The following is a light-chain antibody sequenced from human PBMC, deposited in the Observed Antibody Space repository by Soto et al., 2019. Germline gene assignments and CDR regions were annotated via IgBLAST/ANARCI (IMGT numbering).Light chain of an antibody. J-gene: IGKJ4*01. Sequence: DIVMTQSPDSLAVSLGERATINCKSSQNIFYSSNNNNYLAWYQQKPRQAPKLLIYWASTRESGVPDRFSGGGSGTDFTLTISSLQAEDVAVYYCQQYYSTPLTFGGGTKVEIK. CDR2: WAS. CDR3: QQYYSTPLT. CDR1: QNIFYSSNNNNY. V-gene: IGKV4-1*01.